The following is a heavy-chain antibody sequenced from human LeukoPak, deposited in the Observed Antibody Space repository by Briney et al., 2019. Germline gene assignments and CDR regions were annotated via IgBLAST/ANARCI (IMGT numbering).Heavy chain of an antibody. D-gene: IGHD3-9*01. Sequence: GGSLRLSCAASGFTFSSYAMHRVRQAPGKGLEWVALIAYDGSDKYYTDSVKGRFTISRDNSKNTVYLQMNSLKPEDTGVYYCARYSPPAYYDILTAYSTGFDYWGQGTLVTVST. CDR2: IAYDGSDK. V-gene: IGHV3-30*04. CDR1: GFTFSSYA. CDR3: ARYSPPAYYDILTAYSTGFDY. J-gene: IGHJ4*02.